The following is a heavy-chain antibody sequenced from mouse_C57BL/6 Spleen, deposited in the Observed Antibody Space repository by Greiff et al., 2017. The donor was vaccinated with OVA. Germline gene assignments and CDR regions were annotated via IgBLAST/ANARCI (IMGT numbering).Heavy chain of an antibody. CDR1: GYTFTDYN. D-gene: IGHD1-1*01. V-gene: IGHV1-22*01. CDR3: AKGYYGSSYVQFDY. J-gene: IGHJ2*01. CDR2: INPNNGGT. Sequence: VQLQQSGPELVKPGASVKMSCKASGYTFTDYNMHWVKQSHGKSLEWIGYINPNNGGTSYNQKFKGKATLTVNKSSSTAYMELRSLTSEDSAVYYCAKGYYGSSYVQFDYWGQGTTLTVSS.